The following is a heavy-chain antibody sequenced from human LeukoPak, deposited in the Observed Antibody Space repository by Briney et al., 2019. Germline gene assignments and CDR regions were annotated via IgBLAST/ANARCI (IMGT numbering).Heavy chain of an antibody. V-gene: IGHV4-31*03. CDR1: GGSISGGGYY. J-gene: IGHJ4*02. CDR3: ASSRGPSSSWSFDS. Sequence: SETLSLTCTVSGGSISGGGYYWSWIRQHPGKGLEWIGYIYYSGSTYYNPSLKSRVTISVDTSKNQFSLKLSSVTAADSALYFCASSRGPSSSWSFDSWGQGILVTVSS. D-gene: IGHD6-13*01. CDR2: IYYSGST.